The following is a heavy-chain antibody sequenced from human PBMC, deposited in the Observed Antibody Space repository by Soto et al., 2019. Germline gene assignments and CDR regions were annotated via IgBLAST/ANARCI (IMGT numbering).Heavy chain of an antibody. CDR2: VYHSGST. CDR3: AREVKADSGSYHPYGY. D-gene: IGHD1-26*01. V-gene: IGHV4-4*02. J-gene: IGHJ4*02. CDR1: GGSISSSNG. Sequence: QVQLQESGPGLVKPSGTLSLTCAVSGGSISSSNGWSWVRQPPGKGLEWVGEVYHSGSTNYNPSLKNRVTISVDKSKNQFSLKLSSVTAADTAVYYCAREVKADSGSYHPYGYWGQGTLVTVSS.